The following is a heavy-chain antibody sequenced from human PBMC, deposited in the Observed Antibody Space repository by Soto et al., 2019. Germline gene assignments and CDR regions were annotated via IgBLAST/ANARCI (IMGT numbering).Heavy chain of an antibody. J-gene: IGHJ4*02. CDR2: ISSDGSDK. D-gene: IGHD3-22*01. CDR1: GFTFSSYG. Sequence: QVQLVESGGGVVQPGRSLRLSCAASGFTFSSYGMHWVRQAPGKGLEWVAVISSDGSDKNYADSVKGRFSISRDNSRNTLFLQMNSLSPEDTAVFYCAKEPYDSTGFYYSFHHWGQGTLVTVSS. CDR3: AKEPYDSTGFYYSFHH. V-gene: IGHV3-30*18.